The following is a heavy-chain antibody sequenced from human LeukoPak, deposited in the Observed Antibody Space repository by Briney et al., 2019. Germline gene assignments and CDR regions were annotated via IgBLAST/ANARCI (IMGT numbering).Heavy chain of an antibody. D-gene: IGHD3-10*02. J-gene: IGHJ3*02. CDR2: IYSGGST. V-gene: IGHV3-66*01. CDR1: GFTVSSNY. Sequence: GGSLRLPCAASGFTVSSNYMSWVRQAPGKGLEWVSVIYSGGSTYYADSVKGRFTISRDNSKNTLYLQMNSLRAEDTAVYYCARDRRRGLFGLDAFDIWGQGTMVTVSS. CDR3: ARDRRRGLFGLDAFDI.